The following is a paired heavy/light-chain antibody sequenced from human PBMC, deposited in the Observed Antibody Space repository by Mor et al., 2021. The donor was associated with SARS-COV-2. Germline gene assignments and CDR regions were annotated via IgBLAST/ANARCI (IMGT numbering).Light chain of an antibody. V-gene: IGKV3-20*01. CDR2: DTS. Sequence: EIVLTQSPGTLSLSPGERATLSCRASQSVSSTYLAWYQQRPGQAPRLLIYDTSTRATGIPDRFSGSGSGTDFTLTISRLEPEDFVVYYCQQYGTSPFTFGPGTKVDIK. CDR1: QSVSSTY. J-gene: IGKJ3*01. CDR3: QQYGTSPFT.
Heavy chain of an antibody. J-gene: IGHJ3*01. CDR3: AKALGPTRPGSRVFDV. Sequence: EVQVLESGGGLVQPGGSLRLSCAPSGFTFSNYAMNWVRQAQGKGLEWVAVISDNGGSTIYADSVKGRFTISRDNSKNTLYLQMNSLRVEDTAVYYCAKALGPTRPGSRVFDVWGQGTMVTVSS. D-gene: IGHD6-6*01. CDR2: ISDNGGST. CDR1: GFTFSNYA. V-gene: IGHV3-23*01.